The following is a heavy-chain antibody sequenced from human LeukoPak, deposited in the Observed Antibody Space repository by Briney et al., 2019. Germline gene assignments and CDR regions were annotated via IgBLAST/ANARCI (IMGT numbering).Heavy chain of an antibody. D-gene: IGHD3-10*01. CDR1: GGSFSAFH. CDR2: MKQSGTP. Sequence: SETLSLTCAVYGGSFSAFHWNWVRQSPAKGLEWLGEMKQSGTPRYNPSLQSRVTISVDKSKNQFSLNVRSVTAADTAVYYCASRPFLYGFRTYFDNWAQGTLVTVSS. V-gene: IGHV4-34*01. CDR3: ASRPFLYGFRTYFDN. J-gene: IGHJ4*02.